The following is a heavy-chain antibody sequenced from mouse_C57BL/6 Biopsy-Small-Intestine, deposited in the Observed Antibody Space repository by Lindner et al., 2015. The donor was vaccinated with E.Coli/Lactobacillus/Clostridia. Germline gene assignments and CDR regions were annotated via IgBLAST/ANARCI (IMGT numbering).Heavy chain of an antibody. CDR1: GDTFTTSW. J-gene: IGHJ2*01. CDR3: VRDFGFHFDY. V-gene: IGHV1-7*01. CDR2: INPGSGST. D-gene: IGHD2-2*01. Sequence: VQLQESGAELAKPGASVRLSCKASGDTFTTSWIHWVKQRPGQGLEWIGYINPGSGSTNYNQHFKDKATLTADKFSSTAYMHLSSLTYEDSAVYYCVRDFGFHFDYWGQGTTLTVSS.